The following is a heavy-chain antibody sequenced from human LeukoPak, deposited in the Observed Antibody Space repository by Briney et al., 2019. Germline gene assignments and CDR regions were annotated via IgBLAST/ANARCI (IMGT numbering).Heavy chain of an antibody. V-gene: IGHV3-30*18. CDR3: AKEQVSLRVYYYDSSGYYYFDY. J-gene: IGHJ4*02. CDR1: GFTFSSYG. CDR2: ISYDGSNK. D-gene: IGHD3-22*01. Sequence: PGRSLRLSCAASGFTFSSYGMHWVRQAPGKGLEWVAVISYDGSNKYYADSVKGRFTISRDNSKNTLYLQMNSLRAEDTAVYYCAKEQVSLRVYYYDSSGYYYFDYWGQGTLVTVSS.